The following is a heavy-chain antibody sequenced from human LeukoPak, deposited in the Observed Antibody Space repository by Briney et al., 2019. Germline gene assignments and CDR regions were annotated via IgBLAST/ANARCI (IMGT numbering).Heavy chain of an antibody. J-gene: IGHJ4*02. CDR1: GGSISGYY. D-gene: IGHD3-10*01. CDR3: ARSGLDYYGSGTYSLFQY. V-gene: IGHV4-4*07. CDR2: INISGST. Sequence: SETLSLTCTVSGGSISGYYWSWFRQPAGKGLEWIGRINISGSTNYNPSLKSRVTMSVDTSTNQVSLQLSSVTAADTAVYYCARSGLDYYGSGTYSLFQYWGQGTLVTVSS.